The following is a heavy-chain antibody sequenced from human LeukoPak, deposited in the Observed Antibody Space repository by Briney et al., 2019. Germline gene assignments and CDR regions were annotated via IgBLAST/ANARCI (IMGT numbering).Heavy chain of an antibody. CDR1: GFTFNTYT. V-gene: IGHV3-30-3*01. J-gene: IGHJ4*02. Sequence: GGSLRLSCAASGFTFNTYTMHWVRQAPGKGLEWVAVIEQNESNKYYADSVRGRFTISRDNSKNTLYLQMSSLTAEDTAVYFCVRQSEGLDYWGQGILVTVSS. CDR2: IEQNESNK. CDR3: VRQSEGLDY. D-gene: IGHD5/OR15-5a*01.